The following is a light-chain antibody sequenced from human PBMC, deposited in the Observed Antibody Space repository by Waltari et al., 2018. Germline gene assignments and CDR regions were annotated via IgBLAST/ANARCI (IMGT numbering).Light chain of an antibody. J-gene: IGKJ4*01. CDR3: QQAYSFPLT. V-gene: IGKV1-12*01. Sequence: DIQITHAPSSVSASVGDRVSITCRASQGISSWLVWYQQKPGKAPNLLIYAASSLQSGVPSRFSAYGSGTDFTLTISSLQPEDFATYYCQQAYSFPLTFGGGTKVQIK. CDR2: AAS. CDR1: QGISSW.